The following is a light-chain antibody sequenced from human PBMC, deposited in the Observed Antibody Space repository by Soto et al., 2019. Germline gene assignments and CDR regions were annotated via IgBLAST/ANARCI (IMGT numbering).Light chain of an antibody. CDR3: QQYISTPWT. V-gene: IGKV3-20*01. J-gene: IGKJ1*01. CDR1: QSVSSNS. Sequence: EIVLTQSPGTLSLSPGERATLSCRASQSVSSNSLAWYQHRPGQAPRLLIYGASSRATGVPDRFSGSGSGSGTVFTLTISRLEPEDFAVYYCQQYISTPWTFGQGTKMEIK. CDR2: GAS.